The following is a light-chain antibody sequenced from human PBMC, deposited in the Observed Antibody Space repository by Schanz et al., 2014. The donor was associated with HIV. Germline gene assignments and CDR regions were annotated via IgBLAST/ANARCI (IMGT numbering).Light chain of an antibody. V-gene: IGKV1-39*01. CDR3: QQPNSYPLT. CDR2: AAS. CDR1: QSISTY. J-gene: IGKJ4*01. Sequence: DIQMTQSPSSLSASVGDRVTITCRASQSISTYLNWYQQKPRKAPQLLIYAASTLQSGVPSRFSGSGSGTDFTLTISSLQPEDFATYYCQQPNSYPLTFGGGTKVEIK.